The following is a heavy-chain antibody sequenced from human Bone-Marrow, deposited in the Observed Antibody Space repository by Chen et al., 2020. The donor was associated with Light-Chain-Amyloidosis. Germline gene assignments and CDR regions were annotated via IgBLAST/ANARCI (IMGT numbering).Heavy chain of an antibody. CDR3: ASSDYGSGSYYFDY. CDR1: SGSITNYY. J-gene: IGHJ4*02. V-gene: IGHV4-59*01. Sequence: QVQLQESGPGLVRPSETLSLTCTVSSGSITNYYWTWIRQPPGKGLEWIGYIYFSGTTNYNPSLKSRVTISVDTSKNQFSLKLTSVTAADTAVYYCASSDYGSGSYYFDYWGKGSLVTVSS. D-gene: IGHD3-10*01. CDR2: IYFSGTT.